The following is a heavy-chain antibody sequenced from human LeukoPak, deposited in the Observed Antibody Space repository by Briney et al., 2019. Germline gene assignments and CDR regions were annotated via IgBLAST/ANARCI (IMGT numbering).Heavy chain of an antibody. J-gene: IGHJ5*02. Sequence: ASVKVSCKASGYTFTSYYMHWVRQAPGQGLEWMGIINPSGGSTSCAQKLRGRVTMTTDTSTSTAYMELRSLRSDDMAVYYCARITYDFWSGYYMPDDPWGQGTLVTVSS. D-gene: IGHD3-3*01. CDR2: INPSGGST. CDR3: ARITYDFWSGYYMPDDP. V-gene: IGHV1-46*01. CDR1: GYTFTSYY.